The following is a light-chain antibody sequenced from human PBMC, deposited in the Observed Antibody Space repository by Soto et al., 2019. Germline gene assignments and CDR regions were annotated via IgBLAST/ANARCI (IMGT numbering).Light chain of an antibody. J-gene: IGLJ2*01. Sequence: QSVLTQPPSASGTPGQRVTISCSGSSSNIGSNYVYWYQQLPGTAPKLLIYRNNQRPSGVPDRFSGSKSGTSVSLAISGLRSEEEADYYCAAWDDSLSGRVFGGGTKLTVL. CDR2: RNN. V-gene: IGLV1-47*01. CDR1: SSNIGSNY. CDR3: AAWDDSLSGRV.